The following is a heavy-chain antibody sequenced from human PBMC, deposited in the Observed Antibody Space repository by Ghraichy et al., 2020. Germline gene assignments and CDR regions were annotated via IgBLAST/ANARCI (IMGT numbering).Heavy chain of an antibody. CDR2: ISGSGGTT. CDR3: AKERFAVMGPNTREYGRDV. CDR1: GFTFSTYA. D-gene: IGHD1-26*01. J-gene: IGHJ6*02. Sequence: GGSLRLSCAASGFTFSTYAMSWVRQAPGKGLEWVSAISGSGGTTFYGDSVTGRFTISRDNSKNTMFLQMNSLRADDTAKYYCAKERFAVMGPNTREYGRDVWGRGTTGLVCS. V-gene: IGHV3-23*01.